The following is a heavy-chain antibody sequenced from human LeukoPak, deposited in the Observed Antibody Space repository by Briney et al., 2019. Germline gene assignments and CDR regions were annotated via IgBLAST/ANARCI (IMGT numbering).Heavy chain of an antibody. D-gene: IGHD6-13*01. V-gene: IGHV1-8*03. CDR3: ARGPIGIAAANYYYYYMDV. CDR2: MNPNSGNT. CDR1: GYTFTGYY. J-gene: IGHJ6*03. Sequence: ASVKVSCKASGYTFTGYYMHWVRQATGQGLEWMGWMNPNSGNTGYAQKFQGRVTITRNTSINTAYMELSSLRSEDTAVYYCARGPIGIAAANYYYYYMDVWGKGTTVTVSS.